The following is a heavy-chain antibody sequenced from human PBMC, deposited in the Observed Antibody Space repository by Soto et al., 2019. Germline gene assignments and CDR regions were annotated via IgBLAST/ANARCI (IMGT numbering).Heavy chain of an antibody. CDR2: INTDNGKT. Sequence: ASVNVSCKASGYTFVSYAIHWVRQAPGQRLEWMGWINTDNGKTKYSQNFQGRVTITRDTSASTAYMDLSSLTSEDTAVYYCARRTSCTSPGCSQAVGWFDPWGQGTLVTVSS. CDR3: ARRTSCTSPGCSQAVGWFDP. V-gene: IGHV1-3*04. J-gene: IGHJ5*02. CDR1: GYTFVSYA. D-gene: IGHD2-2*01.